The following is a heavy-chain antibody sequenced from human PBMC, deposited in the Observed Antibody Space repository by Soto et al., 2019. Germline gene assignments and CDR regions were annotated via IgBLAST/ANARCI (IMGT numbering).Heavy chain of an antibody. V-gene: IGHV4-4*07. D-gene: IGHD5-12*01. CDR3: AREGSYSAYNFAHGIQLWSFDF. CDR2: IFSSGST. J-gene: IGHJ4*02. Sequence: LSLTCTVSGGYITTFYWSWVRQPAGKGLEWIGRIFSSGSTSLNPSLESRVAMSVDTSKNHFSLNLSSVTAADMAVYYCAREGSYSAYNFAHGIQLWSFDFWGQGALVTVSS. CDR1: GGYITTFY.